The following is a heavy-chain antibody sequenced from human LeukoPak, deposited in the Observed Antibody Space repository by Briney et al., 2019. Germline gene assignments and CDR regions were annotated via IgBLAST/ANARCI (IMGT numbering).Heavy chain of an antibody. CDR1: GYSFNDKY. V-gene: IGHV1-2*02. CDR2: INPNSGGT. CDR3: ARDPVHRGVIPRYYYYYYMDV. Sequence: VASVKVSCKASGYSFNDKYLHWVRQAPGQGLEWMGSINPNSGGTNYAQKFQGRVTMTRDTSISTAYMELSRLRSDDTAVYYCARDPVHRGVIPRYYYYYYMDVWGKGTTVTISS. D-gene: IGHD3-10*01. J-gene: IGHJ6*03.